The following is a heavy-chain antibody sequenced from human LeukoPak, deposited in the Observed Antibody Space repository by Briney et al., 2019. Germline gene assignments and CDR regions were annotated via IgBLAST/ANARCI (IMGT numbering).Heavy chain of an antibody. CDR1: GYTFTSYA. J-gene: IGHJ3*02. D-gene: IGHD6-13*01. CDR2: ISAYNGNT. CDR3: ARDRRSSSWFGGAFDI. Sequence: GASVKVSCKASGYTFTSYAISWVRQAPGQGLEWMGWISAYNGNTNYAQKLQGRVTMTTDTSTSTAYMELSRLRSDDTAVYYCARDRRSSSWFGGAFDIWGQGTMVTVSS. V-gene: IGHV1-18*01.